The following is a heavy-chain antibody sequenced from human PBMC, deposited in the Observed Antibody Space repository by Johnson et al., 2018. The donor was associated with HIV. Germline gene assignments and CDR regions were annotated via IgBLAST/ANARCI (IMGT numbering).Heavy chain of an antibody. V-gene: IGHV3-11*04. CDR3: ARAPYNWNLVLFDAFDV. J-gene: IGHJ3*01. D-gene: IGHD1-7*01. CDR1: NFTFNDFY. CDR2: IGGSGFDH. Sequence: QMLLVESGGGVVQPGRSLRLSCAVSNFTFNDFYMSWIRQAPGKGLEWLSYIGGSGFDHYYADSVKGRFTISMDNAKNSLFLQMNGLRAEDTAVYYCARAPYNWNLVLFDAFDVWGQGTKVTVSA.